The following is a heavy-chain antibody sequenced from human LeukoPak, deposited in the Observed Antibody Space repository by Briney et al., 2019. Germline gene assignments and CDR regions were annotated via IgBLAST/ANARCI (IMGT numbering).Heavy chain of an antibody. D-gene: IGHD6-19*01. CDR1: GFTFSSYG. CDR3: ESSGWYEQFDY. V-gene: IGHV3-30*03. J-gene: IGHJ4*02. CDR2: ISYDGSNK. Sequence: GRSLRLSCAASGFTFSSYGMHWVRQAPGTGLEWVAVISYDGSNKYYADSVKGRFTISRDNSKNTLYLQMNSLRAEDTAVYYCESSGWYEQFDYWGQGTLVTVSS.